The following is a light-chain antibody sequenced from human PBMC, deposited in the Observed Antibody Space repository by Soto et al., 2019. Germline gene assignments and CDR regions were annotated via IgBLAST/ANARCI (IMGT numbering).Light chain of an antibody. CDR3: QQDNNWPYT. J-gene: IGKJ2*01. CDR1: QSVSST. V-gene: IGKV3-15*01. CDR2: CAP. Sequence: IVMTQSPATLAVSPVDRAALSCRASQSVSSTFAWYQQKPGQAPWLLIYCAPSRATGTPARFSGSGSGTEFTLTISSLQSEDVAVYYCQQDNNWPYTFGLGTKLEMK.